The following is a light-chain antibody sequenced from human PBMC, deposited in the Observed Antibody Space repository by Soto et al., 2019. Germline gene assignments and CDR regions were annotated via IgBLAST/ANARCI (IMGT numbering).Light chain of an antibody. CDR3: QQYKYYWT. V-gene: IGKV1-5*01. CDR2: GAS. CDR1: HNIYSW. J-gene: IGKJ1*01. Sequence: DIQMTQSPSTLSASVGDRVTITCRASHNIYSWLAWYQQQPGKAPRLLIHGASTLESGVPARFSGSGSGTEFTLSISSLQPDDFATYYCQQYKYYWTFGQGTKVDIK.